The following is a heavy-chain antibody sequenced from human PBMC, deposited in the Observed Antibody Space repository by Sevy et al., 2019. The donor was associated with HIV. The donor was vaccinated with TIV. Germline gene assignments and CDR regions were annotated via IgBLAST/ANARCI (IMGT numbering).Heavy chain of an antibody. J-gene: IGHJ6*02. V-gene: IGHV1-8*01. D-gene: IGHD3-16*01. CDR1: GYTFTSYD. CDR3: ESGCVVGEYVSHGMDV. Sequence: ASVKVSCKASGYTFTSYDINWVRQATGQGLEWMGWMNPNSGNTGYAQKFQGRVTMARNTSISTAYIELSSLRSEDTAVYYCESGCVVGEYVSHGMDVWGQGSTVTVSS. CDR2: MNPNSGNT.